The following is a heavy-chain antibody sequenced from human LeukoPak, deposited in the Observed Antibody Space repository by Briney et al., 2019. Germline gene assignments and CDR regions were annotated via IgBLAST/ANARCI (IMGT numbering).Heavy chain of an antibody. CDR1: GFTFSSYG. CDR3: AKDRSIVVVVAASGHFDY. J-gene: IGHJ4*02. Sequence: HPGGSLRLSCAASGFTFSSYGMHWVRQAPGKGLEWVAVISYDGSNKYYADSVKGRFTISRDNSKNTLYLQMNSLRAEDTAVYYCAKDRSIVVVVAASGHFDYWGQGTLVTVSS. CDR2: ISYDGSNK. V-gene: IGHV3-30*18. D-gene: IGHD2-15*01.